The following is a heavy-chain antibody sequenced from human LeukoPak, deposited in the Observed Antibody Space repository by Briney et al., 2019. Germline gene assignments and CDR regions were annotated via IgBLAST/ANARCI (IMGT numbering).Heavy chain of an antibody. CDR1: RFTVSSNY. Sequence: PGGSLRLSCAASRFTVSSNYMSWVRQAPGKGLEWVSVIYSGGSTYYADSVKGRFTISRDNSKNTLYLQMNSLRAEDTAVYYCARDVALDGYNHDAFDIWGQGTMVTVSS. CDR3: ARDVALDGYNHDAFDI. V-gene: IGHV3-53*01. D-gene: IGHD5-24*01. J-gene: IGHJ3*02. CDR2: IYSGGST.